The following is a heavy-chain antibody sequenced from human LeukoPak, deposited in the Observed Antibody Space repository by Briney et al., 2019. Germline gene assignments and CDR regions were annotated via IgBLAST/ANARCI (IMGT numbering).Heavy chain of an antibody. CDR3: AKGGLLWFGELPLDY. CDR2: ISGSGGST. J-gene: IGHJ4*02. CDR1: GFTFSSYA. Sequence: GGSLRLSCAASGFTFSSYAMSWVRQAPGKGLEWVSAISGSGGSTYYADSVKGRFTISRDNSKNTLYLQMNSLRAEDPAVYYCAKGGLLWFGELPLDYWGQGTLVTVSS. V-gene: IGHV3-23*01. D-gene: IGHD3-10*01.